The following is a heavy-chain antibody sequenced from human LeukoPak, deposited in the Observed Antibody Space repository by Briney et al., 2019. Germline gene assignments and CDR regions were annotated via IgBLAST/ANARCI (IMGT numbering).Heavy chain of an antibody. CDR3: ARVERGCSGYPDY. V-gene: IGHV1-69*04. Sequence: ASVKVSCKASGGTFSSYAISWVRQAPGQGLEWMGRIIPILGIANYAQKFQGRVTITADKSTSTAYMELSSLRSEDTAVYYCARVERGCSGYPDYWGQGTLVTVSS. CDR1: GGTFSSYA. D-gene: IGHD3-22*01. J-gene: IGHJ4*02. CDR2: IIPILGIA.